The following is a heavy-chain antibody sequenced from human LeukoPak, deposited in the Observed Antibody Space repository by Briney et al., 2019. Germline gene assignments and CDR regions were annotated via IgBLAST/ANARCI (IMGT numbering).Heavy chain of an antibody. CDR1: GYSISSGYY. D-gene: IGHD3-22*01. CDR3: ARTYYYDSSGQDDAFDI. CDR2: IYHSGST. J-gene: IGHJ3*02. Sequence: PSETLSLTCTVSGYSISSGYYWGWIRQPPGKGLEWIGSIYHSGSTYYNPSLKSRVTISVDTSKNQFSLKLSSVTAADTAVYYCARTYYYDSSGQDDAFDIWGQGTMVTVSS. V-gene: IGHV4-38-2*02.